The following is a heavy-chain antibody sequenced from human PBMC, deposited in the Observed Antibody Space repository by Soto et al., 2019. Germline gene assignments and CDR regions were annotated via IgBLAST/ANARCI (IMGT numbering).Heavy chain of an antibody. D-gene: IGHD3-22*01. CDR3: ARTGDSSGYYQNWLDP. CDR2: INHSGST. CDR1: GGSFSGYY. Sequence: PSETLSLTCAVYGGSFSGYYWSWIRQPPGKGLEWIGEINHSGSTNYNPSLKSRVTISVDTSKNQFSLKLSSVTAADTAVYYCARTGDSSGYYQNWLDPWGQGTLVTVSS. J-gene: IGHJ5*02. V-gene: IGHV4-34*01.